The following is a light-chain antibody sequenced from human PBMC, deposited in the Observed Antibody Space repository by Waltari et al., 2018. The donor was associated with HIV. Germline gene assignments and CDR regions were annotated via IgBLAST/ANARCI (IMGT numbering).Light chain of an antibody. CDR2: SNN. CDR1: SSNIGSNT. V-gene: IGLV1-44*01. J-gene: IGLJ2*01. Sequence: QSVLTQPPSASGTPGQRVTISCSGSSSNIGSNTVNLYQQLPGTAPKLLIYSNNRRPSGVPALFAGSKSGTSASLAISGLQSEDEADYYCAAWDDSLNGLVVFGGGTKLTVL. CDR3: AAWDDSLNGLVV.